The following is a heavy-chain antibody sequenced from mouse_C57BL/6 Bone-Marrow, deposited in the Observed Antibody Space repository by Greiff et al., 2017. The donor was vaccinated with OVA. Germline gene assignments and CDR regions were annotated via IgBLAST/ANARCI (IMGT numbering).Heavy chain of an antibody. CDR3: ARYYYGSSYGFDY. V-gene: IGHV1-7*01. D-gene: IGHD1-1*01. CDR1: GYTFTSYW. CDR2: INPSSGYT. Sequence: VQLVESGAELAKPGASVKLSCKASGYTFTSYWMHWVKQRPGQGLEWIGYINPSSGYTKYNQKFKDKATLTADKSSSTAYMQLSSLTYEDSAVYYCARYYYGSSYGFDYWGQGTTLTVSS. J-gene: IGHJ2*01.